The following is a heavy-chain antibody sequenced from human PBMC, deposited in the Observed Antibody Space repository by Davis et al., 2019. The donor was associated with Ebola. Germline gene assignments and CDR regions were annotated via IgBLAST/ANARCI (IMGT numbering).Heavy chain of an antibody. CDR2: INPNSGGT. V-gene: IGHV1-2*02. D-gene: IGHD6-13*01. J-gene: IGHJ5*02. Sequence: ASVKVSCKASGYTFTGYYMHWVRQAPGQGLEWMGWINPNSGGTNYAQKFQGRVTMTRDTSISTAYMELSRLRSDDTAVYYCARGSSSSAYNWFDPWGQGTLVTVSS. CDR3: ARGSSSSAYNWFDP. CDR1: GYTFTGYY.